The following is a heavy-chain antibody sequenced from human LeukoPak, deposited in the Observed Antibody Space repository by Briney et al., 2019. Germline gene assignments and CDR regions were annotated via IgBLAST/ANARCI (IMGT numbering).Heavy chain of an antibody. CDR3: AREFGAGIAAAGMGAAFDI. D-gene: IGHD6-13*01. CDR1: GYTFTGYY. CDR2: INPNSGCT. V-gene: IGHV1-2*04. Sequence: ASVKVSCKASGYTFTGYYMHWVRQAPGQGLEWMGWINPNSGCTNYAQKFQGWVTMTRDTSISTAYMELSRLRSDDTAVYYCAREFGAGIAAAGMGAAFDIWGQGTMVTVSS. J-gene: IGHJ3*02.